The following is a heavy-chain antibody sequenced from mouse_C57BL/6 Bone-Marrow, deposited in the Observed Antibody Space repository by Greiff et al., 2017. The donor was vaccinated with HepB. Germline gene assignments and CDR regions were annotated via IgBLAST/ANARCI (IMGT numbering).Heavy chain of an antibody. Sequence: EVKVEESGGGLVQPGGSMKLSCVASGFTFSNYWMNWVRQSPEKGLEWVAQIRLKSDNYATHYAESVKGRFTISRDDSKSSVYLQMNNLRAEDTGIYYLTTVVAPMDYWGQGTSVTVSS. D-gene: IGHD1-1*01. CDR1: GFTFSNYW. CDR3: TTVVAPMDY. V-gene: IGHV6-3*01. J-gene: IGHJ4*01. CDR2: IRLKSDNYAT.